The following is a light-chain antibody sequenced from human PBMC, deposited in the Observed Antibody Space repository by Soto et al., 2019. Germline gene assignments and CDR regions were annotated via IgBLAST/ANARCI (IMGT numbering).Light chain of an antibody. CDR1: SSDVGGYNY. CDR3: SSYTTSNTRQIV. V-gene: IGLV2-14*03. CDR2: DVS. J-gene: IGLJ1*01. Sequence: QSALTQPASVSGSPGQSINISCTGTSSDVGGYNYVSWYQHHPGKAPKLIIYDVSNRPSGVSNPFSGSKSGNTASLTISGLQPEDEADDYCSSYTTSNTRQIVFGTGTKLTVL.